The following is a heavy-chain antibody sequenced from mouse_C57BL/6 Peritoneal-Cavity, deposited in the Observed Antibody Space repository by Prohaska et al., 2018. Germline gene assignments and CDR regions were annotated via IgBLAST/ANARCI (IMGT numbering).Heavy chain of an antibody. CDR3: ARGGELGRYFDV. D-gene: IGHD4-1*01. J-gene: IGHJ1*03. V-gene: IGHV5-16*01. Sequence: EVKLVESEGGLVQPGSSMKLSCTASGFTFSDYYMAWFRQVPEKGLEWVANINYDGSSTYYLDSLKSRFIISRDNAKNILYLQMSSLKSEDTATYYCARGGELGRYFDVWGTGTTVTVSS. CDR2: INYDGSST. CDR1: GFTFSDYY.